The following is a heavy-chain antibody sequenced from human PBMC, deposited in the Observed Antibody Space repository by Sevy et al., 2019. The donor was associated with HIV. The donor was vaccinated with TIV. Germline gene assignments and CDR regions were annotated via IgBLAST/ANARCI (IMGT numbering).Heavy chain of an antibody. CDR2: ISFDGSDK. J-gene: IGHJ6*02. Sequence: LSLTCAASGFIFSTYGIHWVRQAPGKGLEWMAVISFDGSDKYYADSVRGRLTISRDNSKNTLYLQMNSLRVEDTAIYYCAKMQGGSYNYYGMDVWGQGTTVTVSS. D-gene: IGHD1-26*01. CDR1: GFIFSTYG. V-gene: IGHV3-30*18. CDR3: AKMQGGSYNYYGMDV.